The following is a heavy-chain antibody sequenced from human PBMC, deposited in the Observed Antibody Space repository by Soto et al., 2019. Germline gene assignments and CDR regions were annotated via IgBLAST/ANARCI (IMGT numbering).Heavy chain of an antibody. Sequence: HPGGSLRLSCAASGFTFSSYGMHWVRQAPGKRLEWVAVIWYDGSNKYYADSVKGRFTISRDNSKNTLYLQMNSLRAEDTAVYYCARTPPGLRSTPYYFDYWGQGTLVTVSS. V-gene: IGHV3-33*01. D-gene: IGHD4-17*01. CDR1: GFTFSSYG. J-gene: IGHJ4*02. CDR2: IWYDGSNK. CDR3: ARTPPGLRSTPYYFDY.